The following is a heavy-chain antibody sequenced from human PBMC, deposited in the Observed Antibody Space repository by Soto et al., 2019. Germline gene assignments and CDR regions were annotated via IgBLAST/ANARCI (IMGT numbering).Heavy chain of an antibody. CDR1: GGSVNGYY. J-gene: IGHJ5*02. CDR2: INHTGGT. Sequence: PSETLSLTCAAYGGSVNGYYLNWIRQPPGKGLEWIGEINHTGGTHYNPAFKGRGTMSVGATTNKLPLMLRTGTRADAAIEYCGTRITVFGLLIPPFDPWGQGTQVTVSS. D-gene: IGHD3-3*01. V-gene: IGHV4-34*01. CDR3: GTRITVFGLLIPPFDP.